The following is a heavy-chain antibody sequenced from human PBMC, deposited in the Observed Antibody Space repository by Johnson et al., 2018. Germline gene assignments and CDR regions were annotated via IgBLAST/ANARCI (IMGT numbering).Heavy chain of an antibody. CDR1: GFTFSSYA. CDR2: ISYDGSNK. CDR3: ASGVGPDYYYYMDV. Sequence: QVQLVQSGGGVVQPGRSLRLSCVASGFTFSSYAMHWVRQAPGKGLEWVTVISYDGSNKYYADSVKGRFTISRDNSMNTLYLQMNSLGAEDTAVYYCASGVGPDYYYYMDVWGKGTTVTVSS. J-gene: IGHJ6*03. V-gene: IGHV3-30-3*01. D-gene: IGHD1-26*01.